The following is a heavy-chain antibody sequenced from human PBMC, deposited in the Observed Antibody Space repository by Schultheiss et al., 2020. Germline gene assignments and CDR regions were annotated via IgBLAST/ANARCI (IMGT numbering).Heavy chain of an antibody. D-gene: IGHD5-24*01. CDR1: GGSISSYY. J-gene: IGHJ5*02. CDR2: IYYSGST. CDR3: ARHSKRRDVFDP. V-gene: IGHV4-59*08. Sequence: SETLSLTCTVSGGSISSYYWSWIRQPPGKGLEWIGYIYYSGSTNYNPSLKSRVTISVDTSKNQFSLKLSSVTAADTAVYYCARHSKRRDVFDPWGQGTLVTVSS.